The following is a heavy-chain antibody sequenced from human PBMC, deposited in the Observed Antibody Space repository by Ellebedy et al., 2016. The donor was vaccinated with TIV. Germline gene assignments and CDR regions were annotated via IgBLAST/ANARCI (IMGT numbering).Heavy chain of an antibody. CDR3: AGLIGVGVFDF. V-gene: IGHV4-59*08. CDR2: VSDDGTT. CDR1: GGSISRYS. J-gene: IGHJ4*02. D-gene: IGHD1-26*01. Sequence: MPSETLSLTCAVFGGSISRYSWSWLRQPPGKGLELVAFVSDDGTTKSQPSLMRRPTISVDTSKNQFSLKLTSVTAADTAKYYCAGLIGVGVFDFWGQGLLVTVS.